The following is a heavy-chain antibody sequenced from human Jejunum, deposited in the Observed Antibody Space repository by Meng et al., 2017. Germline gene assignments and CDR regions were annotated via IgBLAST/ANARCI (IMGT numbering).Heavy chain of an antibody. J-gene: IGHJ4*02. CDR1: GFSIRTHA. Sequence: GGSLRLSCAASGFSIRTHAMHWARQAPGKGLECVALISYDGTNKYYADSVKGRFTISRDNSKNTLYLQMDSLGAEDTAVYYCARDMGSDSGYYLDQWGRGTLVTVSS. CDR3: ARDMGSDSGYYLDQ. D-gene: IGHD3-22*01. V-gene: IGHV3-30*04. CDR2: ISYDGTNK.